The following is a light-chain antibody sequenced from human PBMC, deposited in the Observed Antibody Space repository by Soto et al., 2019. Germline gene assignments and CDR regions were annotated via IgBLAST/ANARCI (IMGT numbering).Light chain of an antibody. V-gene: IGKV3D-20*02. Sequence: EIVLTQSPDTLSLSPGERASLSCRASQSVGSDYVAWYQHRPGQPPRLLFSGMFRRASGVPDRFSGSGSGTDFSLTISSLEPEDFAVYYCQQRSNWPPSWTFGQGTKVEIK. CDR1: QSVGSDY. J-gene: IGKJ1*01. CDR3: QQRSNWPPSWT. CDR2: GMF.